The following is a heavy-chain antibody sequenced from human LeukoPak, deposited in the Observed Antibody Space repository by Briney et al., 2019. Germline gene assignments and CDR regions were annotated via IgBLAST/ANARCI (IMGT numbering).Heavy chain of an antibody. CDR1: GGSFSGYY. CDR3: ARGPVVPAAMSLFDI. J-gene: IGHJ3*02. D-gene: IGHD2-2*01. Sequence: SETLSLTCAVYGGSFSGYYWSWIRQPPGKGLEWIGEINHSGSTNYNPSLKSRVTISVDTSKNQFSLKLSSVPAADTAVYYCARGPVVPAAMSLFDIWGQGTMVTVSS. CDR2: INHSGST. V-gene: IGHV4-34*01.